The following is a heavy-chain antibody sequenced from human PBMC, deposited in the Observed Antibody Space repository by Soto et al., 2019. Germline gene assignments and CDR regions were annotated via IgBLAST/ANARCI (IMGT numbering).Heavy chain of an antibody. CDR1: GGTFNGHS. V-gene: IGHV1-69*13. Sequence: SVKVSCKASGGTFNGHSFSWVRQAPGQGLEWMGSIIPKFNTSTYPQRFQCRVTITAYESTTTAYMDLSRLTSEDTAVYYCTSDDTVLVGPDSAFDIWGQGTLVTVS. D-gene: IGHD4-17*01. CDR2: IIPKFNTS. CDR3: TSDDTVLVGPDSAFDI. J-gene: IGHJ3*02.